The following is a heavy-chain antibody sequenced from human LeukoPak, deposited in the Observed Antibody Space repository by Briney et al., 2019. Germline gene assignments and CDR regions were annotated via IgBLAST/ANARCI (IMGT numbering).Heavy chain of an antibody. CDR3: ARHSEQQLASNNYFDY. V-gene: IGHV4-59*08. D-gene: IGHD6-13*01. CDR2: IFYSGST. J-gene: IGHJ4*02. Sequence: SETLSLTCTVSGGSISSYYWSWIRQPPGKGLEWIGYIFYSGSTNYNPSLKSRVTISIDTSKNQSSLKLSSVTAADTAVYYCARHSEQQLASNNYFDYWGQGTLVTVSS. CDR1: GGSISSYY.